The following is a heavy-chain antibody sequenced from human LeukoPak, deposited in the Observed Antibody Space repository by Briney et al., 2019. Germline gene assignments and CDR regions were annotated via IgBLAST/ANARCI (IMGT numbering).Heavy chain of an antibody. J-gene: IGHJ4*02. V-gene: IGHV3-30-3*01. CDR3: AKGYGIIAVAFFDY. Sequence: GGSLRLSCAASGFTFSSYAMHWVRQAPGKGLEWLAVISYDGSNKYYADSVKGRFTISRDNSKNTLYLQMNSLRAEDTAVYYCAKGYGIIAVAFFDYWGQGTLVTVSS. CDR1: GFTFSSYA. CDR2: ISYDGSNK. D-gene: IGHD6-19*01.